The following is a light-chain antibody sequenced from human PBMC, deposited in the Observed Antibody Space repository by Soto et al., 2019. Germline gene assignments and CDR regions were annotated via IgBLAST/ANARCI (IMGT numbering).Light chain of an antibody. CDR1: SSDVGAYNY. CDR2: EVS. J-gene: IGLJ1*01. V-gene: IGLV2-14*01. Sequence: QSALTQPASVSGSPGQSITFSCTGTSSDVGAYNYVSWYQQHPGKAPKLIIFEVSNRPSGVSNRFSGSKSGNTASLTISGLQAEDEADYYCSSYTNINTRACVFGTGTKLTVL. CDR3: SSYTNINTRACV.